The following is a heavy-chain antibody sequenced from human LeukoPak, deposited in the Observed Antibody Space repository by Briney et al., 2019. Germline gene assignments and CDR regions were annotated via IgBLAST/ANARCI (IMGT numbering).Heavy chain of an antibody. CDR2: IYYSGST. Sequence: KTSETLSLTCTVSGGSISSSSYYWGWIRQPPGKGLEWIGSIYYSGSTYYNPSLKSRVTISVDTSKNQLSLKLSSVTAADTAVYYCARDVEMATTIFDYWGQGTLVTVSS. D-gene: IGHD5-24*01. CDR3: ARDVEMATTIFDY. CDR1: GGSISSSSYY. V-gene: IGHV4-39*07. J-gene: IGHJ4*02.